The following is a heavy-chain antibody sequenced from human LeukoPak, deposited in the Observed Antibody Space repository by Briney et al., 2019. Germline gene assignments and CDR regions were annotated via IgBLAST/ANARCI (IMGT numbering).Heavy chain of an antibody. CDR1: GFTFSSYA. Sequence: QPGGSLRLSCAASGFTFSSYAMSWVRQAPGKGLEWVSAISGSGGSTYYADSVKGRFAISRDNSKNTLYLQMNSLRAEDTAVYYCAKELRYDSSGYYGGRDYWGQGTLVTVSS. CDR2: ISGSGGST. J-gene: IGHJ4*02. V-gene: IGHV3-23*01. CDR3: AKELRYDSSGYYGGRDY. D-gene: IGHD3-22*01.